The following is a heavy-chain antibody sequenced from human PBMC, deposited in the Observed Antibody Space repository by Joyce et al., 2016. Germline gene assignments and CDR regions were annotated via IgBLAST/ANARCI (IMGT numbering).Heavy chain of an antibody. CDR1: GFTLGGDW. CDR2: MNTDGTSI. V-gene: IGHV3-74*01. Sequence: EVQLVESGGGLVQPGGSLRLSCAASGFTLGGDWVHWVRQAPGKGLVLVSRMNTDGTSISYAPFVRGRFTISRDNAKNMLYLQMNSLTAEDTAVYYCARFSGGIDVWGQGTTVTVS. J-gene: IGHJ6*02. D-gene: IGHD3-10*01. CDR3: ARFSGGIDV.